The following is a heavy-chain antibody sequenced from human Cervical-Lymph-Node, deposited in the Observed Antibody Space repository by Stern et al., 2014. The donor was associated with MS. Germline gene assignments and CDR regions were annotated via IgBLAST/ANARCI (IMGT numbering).Heavy chain of an antibody. V-gene: IGHV1-69*01. D-gene: IGHD3-22*01. CDR1: GGTFSTYA. CDR2: IIPIFGTA. CDR3: ARDHSYDSSGYADQ. Sequence: QVQLVESGAEVKKPGSSVKVSCKASGGTFSTYAISWVRQAPGQGLQWMGGIIPIFGTANYAQKFQGRVTITADESTSTAYMELRSLRSEDTAVYYCARDHSYDSSGYADQWGQGTLVTVSS. J-gene: IGHJ4*02.